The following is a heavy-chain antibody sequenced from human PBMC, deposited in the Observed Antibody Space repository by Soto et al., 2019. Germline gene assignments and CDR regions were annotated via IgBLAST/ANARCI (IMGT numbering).Heavy chain of an antibody. D-gene: IGHD5-18*01. CDR3: ARAVYSHVYRFRGGSARSGWCDP. J-gene: IGHJ5*02. CDR2: IIPIFGTA. CDR1: GGTFSSYA. V-gene: IGHV1-69*01. Sequence: QVQLVQSGAEVKKPGSSVKVSCKASGGTFSSYAISWVRQAPGQGLEWMGGIIPIFGTANHPQKFQGRVTITADGSTSTANMEPSSLRSKDTAVYYCARAVYSHVYRFRGGSARSGWCDPWGQGTLVTVSS.